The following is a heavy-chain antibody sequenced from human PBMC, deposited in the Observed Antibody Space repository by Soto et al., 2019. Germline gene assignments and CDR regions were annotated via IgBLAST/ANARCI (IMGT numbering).Heavy chain of an antibody. V-gene: IGHV3-21*01. Sequence: EVQLVESGGGLVKPGGSLRLSCAASGFTFSSYSMNWVRQAPGKGLEWVSSISSSSSYIYYADSVKGRFTISRDNAKNSLYLQINSMRAEDTAVYYCARDDGSGSYYFDYWGQGTLVTVSS. D-gene: IGHD3-10*01. CDR3: ARDDGSGSYYFDY. J-gene: IGHJ4*02. CDR1: GFTFSSYS. CDR2: ISSSSSYI.